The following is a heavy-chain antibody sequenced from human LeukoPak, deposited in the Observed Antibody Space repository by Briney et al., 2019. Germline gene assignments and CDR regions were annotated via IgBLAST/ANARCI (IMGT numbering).Heavy chain of an antibody. V-gene: IGHV4-61*01. CDR3: ARLDYHDSSGQNWFDP. Sequence: SETLSLTCTVSGGSVSSGSYYWSWIRQPPGKGLEWIGYIYYSGSTNYNPSLKSRVSISIDTPKNQVSLKLRSLTAADTAVYYCARLDYHDSSGQNWFDPWGQGTLVTVSS. CDR2: IYYSGST. D-gene: IGHD3-22*01. CDR1: GGSVSSGSYY. J-gene: IGHJ5*02.